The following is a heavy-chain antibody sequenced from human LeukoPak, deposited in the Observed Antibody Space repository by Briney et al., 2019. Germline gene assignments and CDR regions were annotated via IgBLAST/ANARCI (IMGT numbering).Heavy chain of an antibody. Sequence: GGSLRLSCAASGFTFSDYYMSWIRQAPGKGLEWVSYISSSGSTIYYADSVKGRFTISRDNAKNSLYLQMNSLRAEDTAVYYCAKADRQWNHWYDYWGQGTLVTVSS. V-gene: IGHV3-11*04. J-gene: IGHJ4*02. D-gene: IGHD1-14*01. CDR1: GFTFSDYY. CDR2: ISSSGSTI. CDR3: AKADRQWNHWYDY.